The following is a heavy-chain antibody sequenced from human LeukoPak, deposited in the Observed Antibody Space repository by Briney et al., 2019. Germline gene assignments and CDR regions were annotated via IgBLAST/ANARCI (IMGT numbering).Heavy chain of an antibody. J-gene: IGHJ4*02. CDR1: GYSISSGYY. CDR2: IYHSGST. Sequence: SETLSLTCTVSGYSISSGYYWGWIRQRPGKGLEWIGSIYHSGSTYYNPSLKSRVTISVDTSKNQFSLKLSSVTAADTAVYYCARSYGDYFDNDYFDYWGQGTLVTVSS. D-gene: IGHD4-17*01. V-gene: IGHV4-38-2*02. CDR3: ARSYGDYFDNDYFDY.